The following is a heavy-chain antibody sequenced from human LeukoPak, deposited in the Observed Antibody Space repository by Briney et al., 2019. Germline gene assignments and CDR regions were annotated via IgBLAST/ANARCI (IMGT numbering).Heavy chain of an antibody. V-gene: IGHV3-48*03. CDR1: GSTFSSYE. D-gene: IGHD5-24*01. CDR3: AGVEMATGPFDY. Sequence: GGSLRLSCAASGSTFSSYEMNWVRQAPGKGLEWVSYISSSGSTIYYADSVKGRFTISRDNAKNSLYLQMNSLRAEDTAVYYCAGVEMATGPFDYWGQGTLVTVSS. CDR2: ISSSGSTI. J-gene: IGHJ4*02.